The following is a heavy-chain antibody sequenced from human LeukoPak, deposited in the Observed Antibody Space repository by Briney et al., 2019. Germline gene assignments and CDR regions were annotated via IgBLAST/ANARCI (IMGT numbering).Heavy chain of an antibody. V-gene: IGHV4-59*12. D-gene: IGHD7-27*01. CDR2: IYNSGST. Sequence: SETLSLTCTVSGGSISSFYWSWIRQPPGKGLEYIGYIYNSGSTNYSPSLKSRVTISVDTSKNQFSLNLSSVTAADTAVYYCARAPLGIKSFDIWGQGTMATVSS. CDR1: GGSISSFY. CDR3: ARAPLGIKSFDI. J-gene: IGHJ3*02.